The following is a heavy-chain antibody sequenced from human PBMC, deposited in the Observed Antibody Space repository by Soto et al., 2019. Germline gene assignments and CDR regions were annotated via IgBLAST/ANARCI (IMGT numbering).Heavy chain of an antibody. Sequence: QVPLVASGGGVVQPGRSLRLSCAASGFIVSNYDMQWVRQAPGKGLEWVTIIWYDDSNKYYADSVKGRFTISRDNSKNALYLQMNSMRVEDTAVYYLAGRGPYASGTHGYYYYAMAVWGQGTTVSVSS. CDR1: GFIVSNYD. J-gene: IGHJ6*02. V-gene: IGHV3-33*03. CDR2: IWYDDSNK. CDR3: AGRGPYASGTHGYYYYAMAV. D-gene: IGHD1-1*01.